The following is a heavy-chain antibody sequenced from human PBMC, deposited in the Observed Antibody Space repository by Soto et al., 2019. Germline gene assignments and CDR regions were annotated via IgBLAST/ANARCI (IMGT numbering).Heavy chain of an antibody. V-gene: IGHV4-39*01. Sequence: PSETLSLTCTVSGGSISSSSYYWGWIRQPPGKGLEWIGSIYYSGSTYYNPSPKSRVTISVDTSKNQFSLKLSSVTAADTAVYYCARQMTYYDFWSGLDYWGQGTLVTVSS. CDR2: IYYSGST. CDR1: GGSISSSSYY. D-gene: IGHD3-3*01. CDR3: ARQMTYYDFWSGLDY. J-gene: IGHJ4*02.